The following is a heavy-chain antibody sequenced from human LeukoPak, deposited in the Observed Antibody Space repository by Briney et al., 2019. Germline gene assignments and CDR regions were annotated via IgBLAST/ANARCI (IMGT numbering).Heavy chain of an antibody. J-gene: IGHJ4*02. D-gene: IGHD6-6*01. CDR1: GYTFTGYY. CDR3: ARLSHSSSSGSYFDY. Sequence: GASVKVSCKASGYTFTGYYMHWVRQAPGQGLEWMGWINPNSGGTNYAQKFQGRVTMTRDTSISTAYMELSRLRSDGTAVYYCARLSHSSSSGSYFDYWGQGTLVTVSS. V-gene: IGHV1-2*02. CDR2: INPNSGGT.